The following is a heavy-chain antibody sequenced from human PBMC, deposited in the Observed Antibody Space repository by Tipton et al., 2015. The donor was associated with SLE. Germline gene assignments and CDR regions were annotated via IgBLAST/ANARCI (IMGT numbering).Heavy chain of an antibody. CDR1: GGSLSSSSYY. D-gene: IGHD5-18*01. CDR2: IYYSGST. CDR3: ARGGYSHY. Sequence: LSCTVSGGSLSSSSYYWGWIRQPPGKGLEWIGSIYYSGSTYYNPSLKSRVTISVDTSKNQFSLKLSSVTAADTAVYYCARGGYSHYWGQGTLVTVSS. J-gene: IGHJ4*02. V-gene: IGHV4-39*07.